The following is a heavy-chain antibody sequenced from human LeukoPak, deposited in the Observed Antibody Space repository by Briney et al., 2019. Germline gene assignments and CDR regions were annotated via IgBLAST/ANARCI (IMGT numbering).Heavy chain of an antibody. CDR1: GFTFSSYA. CDR3: ARFREEYH. J-gene: IGHJ5*02. V-gene: IGHV3-30-3*01. CDR2: ISYDGSNK. D-gene: IGHD3-10*01. Sequence: QSGGSLRLSCAASGFTFSSYAMHWVRQAPGKGLEWVAVISYDGSNKYYADSVKGRFTISRDNSKNTLYLQMNSLRAEDTAVYYCARFREEYHWGQGTLVTVSS.